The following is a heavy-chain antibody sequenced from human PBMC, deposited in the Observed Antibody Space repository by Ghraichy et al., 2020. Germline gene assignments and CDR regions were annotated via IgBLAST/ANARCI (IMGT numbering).Heavy chain of an antibody. CDR2: IYNSGST. Sequence: ETLSLTCTVSGGSISTYYWSWIRQPLGKGLEWIGYIYNSGSTNYNPSLESRVTVSVDRTKNQFSLKLSSVTAADTAVYFCARGYSSNWYLSYGMDVWGQGTTVTVSS. V-gene: IGHV4-59*08. CDR1: GGSISTYY. J-gene: IGHJ6*02. CDR3: ARGYSSNWYLSYGMDV. D-gene: IGHD6-13*01.